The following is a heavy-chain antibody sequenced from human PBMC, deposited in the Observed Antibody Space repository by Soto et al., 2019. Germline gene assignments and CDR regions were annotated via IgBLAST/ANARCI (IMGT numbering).Heavy chain of an antibody. J-gene: IGHJ4*02. V-gene: IGHV3-30-3*01. Sequence: QVQLVESGGGVVQPGRSLRLSCEASGFPFSTYSMHWVRQTPGKGLECVSVISYDGSKKYYADSVKGRFTISRDISKNTVYLQMNSLRAEDTAVYYCARSIAVAALDYWGQGSQVTVSS. D-gene: IGHD6-19*01. CDR1: GFPFSTYS. CDR2: ISYDGSKK. CDR3: ARSIAVAALDY.